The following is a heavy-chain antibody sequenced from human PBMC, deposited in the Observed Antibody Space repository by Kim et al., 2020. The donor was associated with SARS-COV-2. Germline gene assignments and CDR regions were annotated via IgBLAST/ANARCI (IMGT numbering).Heavy chain of an antibody. CDR1: GGSISSGGYY. CDR3: ARVWFGDIYFDY. J-gene: IGHJ4*02. Sequence: SETLSLTCTVSGGSISSGGYYWSWIRQHPGKGLEWIGYIYYSGSTYYNPSLKSRVTISVDTSKNQFSLKLNSVTAADTAVYYCARVWFGDIYFDYWGQGTLVTVSS. CDR2: IYYSGST. D-gene: IGHD3-10*01. V-gene: IGHV4-31*03.